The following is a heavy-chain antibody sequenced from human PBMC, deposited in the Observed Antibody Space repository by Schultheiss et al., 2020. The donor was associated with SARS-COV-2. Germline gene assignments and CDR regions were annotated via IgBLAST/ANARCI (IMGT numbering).Heavy chain of an antibody. V-gene: IGHV1-69*13. J-gene: IGHJ5*02. CDR1: GGTFSSYA. D-gene: IGHD6-19*01. CDR3: ARVNEEGSSGWYNWFDP. Sequence: SVKVSCKASGGTFSSYAISWVRQAPGQGLEWMGGIIPIFGTANYAQKFQGRVTITADESTSTAYMELSRLRSDDTAVYYCARVNEEGSSGWYNWFDPWGQGTLVTVSS. CDR2: IIPIFGTA.